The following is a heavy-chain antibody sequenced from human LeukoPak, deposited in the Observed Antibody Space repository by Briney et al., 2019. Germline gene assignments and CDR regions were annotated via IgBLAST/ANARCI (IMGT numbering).Heavy chain of an antibody. CDR1: GYTFTGYF. V-gene: IGHV1-2*02. CDR3: ARAQSLTAPAGTFANS. CDR2: INPNSGGT. D-gene: IGHD6-13*01. J-gene: IGHJ4*02. Sequence: ASVKVSCKASGYTFTGYFLHWVRRAPGQGFEWMGWINPNSGGTYYTQRFQGRVTMTRDTSVSTAYMELSSLRSDDTAVYYCARAQSLTAPAGTFANSWGQGTLVTVSS.